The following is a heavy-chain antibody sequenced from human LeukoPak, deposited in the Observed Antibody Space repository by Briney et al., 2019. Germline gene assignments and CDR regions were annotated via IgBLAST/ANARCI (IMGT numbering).Heavy chain of an antibody. CDR3: ARRRLYCSGGSCYSFWFDP. Sequence: SETLSLTCTVSGGSISSSSYYWGWIRQPPGKGLEWIGSIYYSGSTYYNPSLKSRVIISVDTSKNQFSLKLSSVTAADTAVYYCARRRLYCSGGSCYSFWFDPWGQETLVTVSS. D-gene: IGHD2-15*01. V-gene: IGHV4-39*01. CDR1: GGSISSSSYY. J-gene: IGHJ5*02. CDR2: IYYSGST.